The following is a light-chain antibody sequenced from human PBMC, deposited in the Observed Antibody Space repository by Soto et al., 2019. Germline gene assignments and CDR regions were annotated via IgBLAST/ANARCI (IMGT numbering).Light chain of an antibody. CDR3: CSYTSSNSLV. J-gene: IGLJ1*01. CDR2: DVS. Sequence: QSVLTQPASVSGSPGQSITISCTGTSSDFGGYNYVSWYQQHPGRVPKVLIYDVSNRPAGVSDRFSGSRSGNTASLTISGLHSEDEADYYCCSYTSSNSLVSGTGTKVTVL. CDR1: SSDFGGYNY. V-gene: IGLV2-14*01.